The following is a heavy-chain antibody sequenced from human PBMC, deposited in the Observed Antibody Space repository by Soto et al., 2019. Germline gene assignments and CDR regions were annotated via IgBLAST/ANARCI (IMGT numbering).Heavy chain of an antibody. Sequence: EVQLLESGGGLVQPGGSLRLSCTASGFTFSSYAMSWVRQAPGKGLEWVSAISGSGGSTYYADSVKGRFTISRDNSKNQRYLQINRLRAEETAVYYCAKVGEGGAFDYWCQGTLVTVSS. J-gene: IGHJ4*02. CDR2: ISGSGGST. CDR3: AKVGEGGAFDY. D-gene: IGHD1-26*01. CDR1: GFTFSSYA. V-gene: IGHV3-23*01.